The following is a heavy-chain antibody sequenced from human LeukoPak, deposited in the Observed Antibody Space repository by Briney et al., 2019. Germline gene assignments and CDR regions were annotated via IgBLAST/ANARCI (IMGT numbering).Heavy chain of an antibody. J-gene: IGHJ6*03. Sequence: PSETLSLTCTVSGGSISSGSYYWSWIRQPAGKGLEWIGRIYTSGSTNYNPSLKSRVTISVDTSKNQFSLKLSSVTAADTAVYYCATDSSGSYYYYMDVWGKGTTVTVSS. CDR1: GGSISSGSYY. D-gene: IGHD3-22*01. V-gene: IGHV4-61*02. CDR3: ATDSSGSYYYYMDV. CDR2: IYTSGST.